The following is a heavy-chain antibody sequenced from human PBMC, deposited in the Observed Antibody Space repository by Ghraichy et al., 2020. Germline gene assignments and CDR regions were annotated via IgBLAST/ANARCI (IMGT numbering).Heavy chain of an antibody. CDR1: GGTFSSYA. V-gene: IGHV1-69*13. Sequence: SVKVSCKASGGTFSSYAISWVRQAPGQGLEWMGGIIPIFGTANYAQKFQGRVTITADESTSTAYMELSSLRSEDTAVYYCARERQEYSSSSGVDYWGQGTLVTVSS. D-gene: IGHD6-6*01. J-gene: IGHJ4*02. CDR3: ARERQEYSSSSGVDY. CDR2: IIPIFGTA.